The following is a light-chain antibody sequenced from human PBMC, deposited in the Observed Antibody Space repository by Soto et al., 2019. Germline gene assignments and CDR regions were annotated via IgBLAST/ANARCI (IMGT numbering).Light chain of an antibody. CDR3: QSYDSSLSGSRV. CDR1: SSNIGACYD. J-gene: IGLJ2*01. Sequence: QSALTQPPSVSGAPGQRVTISCTGSSSNIGACYDVHWYQQLPGTAPKLLIYGNSNRPSGVPDRFSGSKSGTSASLAITGLQAEDEADYYCQSYDSSLSGSRVFGGGTKLTVL. CDR2: GNS. V-gene: IGLV1-40*01.